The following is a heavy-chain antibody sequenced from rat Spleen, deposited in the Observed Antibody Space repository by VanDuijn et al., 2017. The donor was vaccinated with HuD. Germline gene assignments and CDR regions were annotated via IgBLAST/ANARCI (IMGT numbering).Heavy chain of an antibody. V-gene: IGHV5-29*01. D-gene: IGHD1-2*01. CDR3: ARQLYNYFDY. J-gene: IGHJ2*01. CDR2: ISYDGSST. Sequence: EVQLVESGGGLVQPGRSLKLSCAASGFTFSNYGMAWVRQAPTKGLEWVATISYDGSSTYYRDSVKGRFTISRDNAKSTLSLQMDSLRSEDTATYYCARQLYNYFDYWGQGVMVTVSS. CDR1: GFTFSNYG.